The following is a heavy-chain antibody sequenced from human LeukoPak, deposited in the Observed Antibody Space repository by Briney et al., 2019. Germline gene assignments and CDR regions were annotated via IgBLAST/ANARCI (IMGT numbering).Heavy chain of an antibody. CDR2: INTNTGNP. D-gene: IGHD3-10*01. CDR3: ASWGDYYYYYMDV. CDR1: GYTFTSYA. J-gene: IGHJ6*03. Sequence: GSVRVSCKASGYTFTSYAMNWVGQAPGQGVEWMGWINTNTGNPTYAQGFTGRFVFSLDTSVSTAYLQISSLKAEDTAVYYCASWGDYYYYYMDVWGKGTTVTVSS. V-gene: IGHV7-4-1*02.